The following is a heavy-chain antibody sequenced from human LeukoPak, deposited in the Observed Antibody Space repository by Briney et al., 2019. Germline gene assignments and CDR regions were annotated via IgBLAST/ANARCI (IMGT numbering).Heavy chain of an antibody. CDR3: ARSAHYYYDSASYGVAFDV. V-gene: IGHV3-23*01. Sequence: QPGGSLRLSCAASGFTFSSYAMSWVRQAPGKGLEWVSAISGRGGSTYYADSVKGRFTISRDNSKNTLYLQMNSLRAEDTAMYYCARSAHYYYDSASYGVAFDVWGQGTMVTVSS. D-gene: IGHD3-22*01. J-gene: IGHJ3*01. CDR1: GFTFSSYA. CDR2: ISGRGGST.